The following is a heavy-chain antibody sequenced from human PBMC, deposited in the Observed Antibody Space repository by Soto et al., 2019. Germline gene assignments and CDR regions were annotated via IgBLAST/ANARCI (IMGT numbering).Heavy chain of an antibody. Sequence: QVKLVQSGVEVKKHRASVKVSCKASGYTFASYAISWMRQATGQEIEWRGWISDYNGNTNYAQKLQGRVTMTTDTSTSISYMELRSPRSDDTAVYYCARDPPPPDYWGQGTLVTVSS. CDR2: ISDYNGNT. CDR3: ARDPPPPDY. V-gene: IGHV1-18*01. J-gene: IGHJ4*02. CDR1: GYTFASYA.